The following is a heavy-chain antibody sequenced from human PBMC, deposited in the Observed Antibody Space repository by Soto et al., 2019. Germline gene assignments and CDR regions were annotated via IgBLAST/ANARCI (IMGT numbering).Heavy chain of an antibody. Sequence: GESLKISCQGSGYSFSDYWIAWVRQMPGKGLEWMGIIYPGDSDTRYSPSLQDQVTMSVDKSIRTAYPQWSSLKASDTAMYYCARDGLSSSPSLDYWGKGTLVTVSS. V-gene: IGHV5-51*01. CDR3: ARDGLSSSPSLDY. J-gene: IGHJ4*02. CDR2: IYPGDSDT. CDR1: GYSFSDYW. D-gene: IGHD6-6*01.